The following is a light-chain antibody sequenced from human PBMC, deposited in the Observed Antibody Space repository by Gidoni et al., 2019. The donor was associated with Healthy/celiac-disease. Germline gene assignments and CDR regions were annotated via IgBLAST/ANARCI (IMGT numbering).Light chain of an antibody. V-gene: IGKV3-15*01. Sequence: ELLMPPSPATLSVSPGGRATLSCRASQRVSSNLAWYQQKPGQAPRRLIYGASTSATGSPARMSGSGSGTEFTLTISSRQSEDFAVYYCQQYNNWPPLTFGGGTKVEIK. J-gene: IGKJ4*01. CDR2: GAS. CDR3: QQYNNWPPLT. CDR1: QRVSSN.